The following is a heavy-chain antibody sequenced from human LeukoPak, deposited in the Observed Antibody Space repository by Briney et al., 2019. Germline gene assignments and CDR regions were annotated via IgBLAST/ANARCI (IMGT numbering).Heavy chain of an antibody. D-gene: IGHD5-12*01. CDR3: AKGKGSDYTFDY. Sequence: GGSLRLSCAASGFTFDDYAIHWVRQGPGKGLEWVSLISGDGGSTYYADSVKGRFTISRDNSKNSLYLQMNSLRTEDTALYYCAKGKGSDYTFDYWGQGTLVTVSS. J-gene: IGHJ4*02. V-gene: IGHV3-43*02. CDR2: ISGDGGST. CDR1: GFTFDDYA.